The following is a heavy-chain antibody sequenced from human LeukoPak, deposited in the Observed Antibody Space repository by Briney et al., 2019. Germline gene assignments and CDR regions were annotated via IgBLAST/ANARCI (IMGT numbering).Heavy chain of an antibody. Sequence: GGSLRLSCAASGFTFSSYAMSWVRQAPGKGLEWVSAISGSGGSTYYADSVKGRFTISRDNAKNSLYLQMNSLRAEDTALYYCAKEHDSSGYYLKDGFDYWGQGTLVTVSS. J-gene: IGHJ4*02. CDR1: GFTFSSYA. V-gene: IGHV3-23*01. D-gene: IGHD3-22*01. CDR3: AKEHDSSGYYLKDGFDY. CDR2: ISGSGGST.